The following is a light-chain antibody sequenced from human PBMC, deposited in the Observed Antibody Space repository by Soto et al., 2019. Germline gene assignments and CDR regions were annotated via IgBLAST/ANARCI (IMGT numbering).Light chain of an antibody. CDR2: EVT. Sequence: QSVLTQPASVSGSPGQSITIPCTGTSGDVGGYNLVSWYQQHPGKAPKLMIYEVTERPSGVSNRFSGSKSGNTASLTISGXQPDDEADYYCCSYAGNSEVFGTGTKLTVL. CDR1: SGDVGGYNL. V-gene: IGLV2-23*02. CDR3: CSYAGNSEV. J-gene: IGLJ1*01.